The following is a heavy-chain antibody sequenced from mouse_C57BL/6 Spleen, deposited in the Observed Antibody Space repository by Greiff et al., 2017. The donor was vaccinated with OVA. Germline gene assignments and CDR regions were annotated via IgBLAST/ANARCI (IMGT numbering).Heavy chain of an antibody. CDR1: GFTFNTYA. Sequence: DVMLVESGGGLVQPKGSLKLSCAASGFTFNTYAMHWVRQAPGKGLEWVARISSKSSNYATYYADSVKDRFTISRDDSQSMLYLQMNNLKTEDTAMYYCVRDGNYAMDYWGQGTSVTVSS. CDR2: ISSKSSNYAT. D-gene: IGHD1-1*02. J-gene: IGHJ4*01. V-gene: IGHV10-3*01. CDR3: VRDGNYAMDY.